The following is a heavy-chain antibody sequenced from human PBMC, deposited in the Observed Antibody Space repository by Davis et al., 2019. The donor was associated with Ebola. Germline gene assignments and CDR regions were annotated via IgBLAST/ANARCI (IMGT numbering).Heavy chain of an antibody. J-gene: IGHJ6*02. V-gene: IGHV1-2*02. CDR2: INPNSGGT. D-gene: IGHD6-13*01. Sequence: ASVKVSCKASGYTFTGYYMHWVRQAPGQGLEWMGWINPNSGGTNYAQKFQGRVTMTRDTSISTAYMELSRLRSDDTAVYYCAREEQQLDSYYYYGMDVWGQGTTVTVSS. CDR3: AREEQQLDSYYYYGMDV. CDR1: GYTFTGYY.